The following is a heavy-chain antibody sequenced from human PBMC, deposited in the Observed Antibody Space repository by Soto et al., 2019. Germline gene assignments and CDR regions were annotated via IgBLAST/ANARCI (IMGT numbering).Heavy chain of an antibody. CDR1: GGSFSGYY. J-gene: IGHJ6*02. CDR3: ARDRRLVHYYYHGMDV. V-gene: IGHV4-34*01. CDR2: INYTGST. Sequence: SETLSLTCAVYGGSFSGYYWSWIRQPPGKGLEWIGEINYTGSTNYNPSLKSRVTISLDTSKNQFSLKLISVTAADTAIYYCARDRRLVHYYYHGMDVWGQGTTVTSP.